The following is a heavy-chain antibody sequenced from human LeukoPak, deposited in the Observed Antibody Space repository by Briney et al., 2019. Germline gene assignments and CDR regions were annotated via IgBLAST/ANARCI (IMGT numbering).Heavy chain of an antibody. CDR3: NRGGITIFGVAAYYYMDV. J-gene: IGHJ6*03. V-gene: IGHV3-49*04. CDR1: GFTFGDYA. D-gene: IGHD3-3*01. Sequence: PGGSLRLSCTASGFTFGDYAMSWVRQAPGKGLEWVGFIRSKAYGGTTEYAASVKGRFTISRDDSKSIAYLQMNSLKTEDTAVYYCNRGGITIFGVAAYYYMDVWGKGTTVTVSS. CDR2: IRSKAYGGTT.